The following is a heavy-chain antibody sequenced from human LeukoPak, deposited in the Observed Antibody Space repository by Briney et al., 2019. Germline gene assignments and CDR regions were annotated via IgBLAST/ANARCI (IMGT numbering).Heavy chain of an antibody. CDR3: ARTYDYQYGMDV. Sequence: SETLSLTCTVSGGSINTYFWSWIRQPPGKGLEWIGYIYYSGSTSYNPSLKSRVTISVDTSKNQFSLKLSSVTAADTAVYYCARTYDYQYGMDVWGQGTTVTVSS. CDR2: IYYSGST. CDR1: GGSINTYF. J-gene: IGHJ6*02. V-gene: IGHV4-59*01. D-gene: IGHD2-2*01.